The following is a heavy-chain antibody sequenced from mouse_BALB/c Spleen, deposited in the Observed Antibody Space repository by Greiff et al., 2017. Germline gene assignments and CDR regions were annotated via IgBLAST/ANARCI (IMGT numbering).Heavy chain of an antibody. J-gene: IGHJ2*01. V-gene: IGHV5-6*01. D-gene: IGHD1-1*01. Sequence: EVQLVESGGDLVKPGGSLKLSCAASGFTFSSYGMSWVRQTPDKRLEWVATISSGGSYTYYPDSVKGRFTISRDNAKNTLYLQMSSLKSEDTAMYYCARGATVVPYYFDDWGQGTTLTVSS. CDR2: ISSGGSYT. CDR3: ARGATVVPYYFDD. CDR1: GFTFSSYG.